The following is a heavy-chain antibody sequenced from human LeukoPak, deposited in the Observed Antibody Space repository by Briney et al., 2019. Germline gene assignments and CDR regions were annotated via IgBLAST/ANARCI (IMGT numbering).Heavy chain of an antibody. Sequence: GGSLRLSCAASGFTFSSYWMNCARLAPGKGLEWVASINHNGNVSYYVDSVKGRFTISRDNAKNSLYLQMSNLRAEDTAVYFCARGGGLDVWGQGATVTVSS. CDR1: GFTFSSYW. J-gene: IGHJ6*02. CDR3: ARGGGLDV. CDR2: INHNGNVS. D-gene: IGHD3-16*01. V-gene: IGHV3-7*03.